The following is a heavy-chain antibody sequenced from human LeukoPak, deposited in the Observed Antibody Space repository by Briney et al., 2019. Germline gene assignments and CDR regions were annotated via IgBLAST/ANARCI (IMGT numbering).Heavy chain of an antibody. CDR1: GFTFSSYS. Sequence: PGGSLRLSCAASGFTFSSYSMNWVRQAPGEGLEWVSYISSSSSTIYYADSVKGRFTISRDNAKNSLYLQMNSLRAEDTAVYYCARGPAPDYWGQGTLVTVSS. CDR2: ISSSSSTI. CDR3: ARGPAPDY. V-gene: IGHV3-48*04. J-gene: IGHJ4*02.